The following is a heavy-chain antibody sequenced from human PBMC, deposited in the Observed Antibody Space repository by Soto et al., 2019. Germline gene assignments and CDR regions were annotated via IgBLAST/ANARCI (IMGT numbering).Heavy chain of an antibody. CDR3: ARDLGRFDFGSTYFDY. V-gene: IGHV3-33*01. CDR2: IWYDGSNK. Sequence: GGSLRLSCAASGFTFRSYGFHWVRQAPGKGLEWVAVIWYDGSNKYYADSVKGRFTISRDNSKITLYLQMNSLRAEDTAVYYCARDLGRFDFGSTYFDYWGQGTPVTVSS. CDR1: GFTFRSYG. D-gene: IGHD3-10*01. J-gene: IGHJ4*02.